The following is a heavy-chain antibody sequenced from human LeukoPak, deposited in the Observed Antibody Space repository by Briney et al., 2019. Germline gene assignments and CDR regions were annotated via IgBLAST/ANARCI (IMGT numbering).Heavy chain of an antibody. CDR2: ISAYNGNT. Sequence: ASVKVSCKASGYTFTSYGISWVRQAPGQGLEWMGWISAYNGNTNYAQKLQGRVTMTTDTSTSTAYMELRSLRSDDTAVYYCAGNRRYGSGSYYKTLDYWGQGTLVTVSS. J-gene: IGHJ4*02. CDR3: AGNRRYGSGSYYKTLDY. D-gene: IGHD3-10*01. CDR1: GYTFTSYG. V-gene: IGHV1-18*04.